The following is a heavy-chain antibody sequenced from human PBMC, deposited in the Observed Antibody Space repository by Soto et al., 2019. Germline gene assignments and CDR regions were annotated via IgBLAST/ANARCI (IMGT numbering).Heavy chain of an antibody. J-gene: IGHJ4*02. Sequence: HVQLVQSGAEVKKPGSAVKVSCRASGGTFNRHAISWVRQAPGQGLEWMGGIIPMFNKVTYVEKSQGRVTITADESTARVYGEVSSLTSENTAVYFCARDQGGTRGYSGYDAFDYWGQGKLVTVSS. CDR1: GGTFNRHA. V-gene: IGHV1-69*01. CDR2: IIPMFNKV. CDR3: ARDQGGTRGYSGYDAFDY. D-gene: IGHD5-12*01.